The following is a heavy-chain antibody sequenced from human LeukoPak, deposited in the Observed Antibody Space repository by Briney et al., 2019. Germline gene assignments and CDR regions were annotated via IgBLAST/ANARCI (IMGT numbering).Heavy chain of an antibody. CDR3: ARFVGGYCSGGSCSNWWSDP. J-gene: IGHJ5*02. CDR2: IYYSGST. V-gene: IGHV4-39*01. CDR1: GGSISSSSYY. Sequence: SETLSLTCTVSGGSISSSSYYWGWIRQPPGKGLEWIGSIYYSGSTYYNPSLKSRVTISVDTSKNQFSLKLSSVTAADTAVYYCARFVGGYCSGGSCSNWWSDPWGQGTLVTVSS. D-gene: IGHD2-15*01.